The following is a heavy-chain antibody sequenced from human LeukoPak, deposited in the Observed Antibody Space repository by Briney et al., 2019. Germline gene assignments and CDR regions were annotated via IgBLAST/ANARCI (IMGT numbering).Heavy chain of an antibody. J-gene: IGHJ6*02. D-gene: IGHD3-3*01. V-gene: IGHV1-8*02. CDR1: GGTFSSYA. Sequence: ASVKVSCKASGGTFSSYAISWVRQAPGQGLEWMGWMNPNSGNTGYAQKFQGRVTMTRNTSISTAYMELSSLRSEDTAVYYCARGPGADYDFWSGYQSYGMDVWGQGTTVTVSS. CDR2: MNPNSGNT. CDR3: ARGPGADYDFWSGYQSYGMDV.